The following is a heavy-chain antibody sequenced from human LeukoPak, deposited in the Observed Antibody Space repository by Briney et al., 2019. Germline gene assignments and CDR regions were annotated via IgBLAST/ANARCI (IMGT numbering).Heavy chain of an antibody. Sequence: SETLSLTCTVSGGSISSSSYYWGWIRQPPGKGLEWIGSIYYSGSTYYNPSLKSRVTISVDTSKNQFSLKLSSVTAADTAVYYCADSSSFVYWGQGTLVTVSS. J-gene: IGHJ4*02. CDR1: GGSISSSSYY. V-gene: IGHV4-39*07. CDR2: IYYSGST. CDR3: ADSSSFVY. D-gene: IGHD6-13*01.